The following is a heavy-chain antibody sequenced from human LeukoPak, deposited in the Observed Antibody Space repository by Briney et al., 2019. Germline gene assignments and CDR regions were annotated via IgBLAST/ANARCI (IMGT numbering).Heavy chain of an antibody. V-gene: IGHV1-18*01. Sequence: ASVKVSCKASGYIFTNRGITWVRQAPGQGLEWMGWISAYNGNTNYAQNVQGRVTVTRDTSTSTAYMELRSPRFDDTAVYYCARDLPGAAVEGTTRGMDVWGQGTTVTVSS. CDR2: ISAYNGNT. CDR1: GYIFTNRG. J-gene: IGHJ6*02. CDR3: ARDLPGAAVEGTTRGMDV. D-gene: IGHD6-19*01.